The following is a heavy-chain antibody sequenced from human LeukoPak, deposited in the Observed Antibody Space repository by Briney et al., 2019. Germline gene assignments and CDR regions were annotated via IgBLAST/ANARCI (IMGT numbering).Heavy chain of an antibody. CDR2: IYYSGST. CDR1: GGSMSSYY. D-gene: IGHD6-25*01. J-gene: IGHJ6*02. CDR3: ARVSAATYGMDV. Sequence: SETLSLTCTVSGGSMSSYYWSWIRQPPGKGLEWIGYIYYSGSTNYNPSLKSRVTISVDTSKNQFSLKLSSVTAADTAVYYCARVSAATYGMDVWGQGTTVTVSS. V-gene: IGHV4-59*01.